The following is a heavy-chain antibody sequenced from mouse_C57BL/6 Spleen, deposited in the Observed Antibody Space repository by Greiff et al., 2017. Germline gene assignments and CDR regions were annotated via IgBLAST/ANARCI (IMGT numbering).Heavy chain of an antibody. J-gene: IGHJ2*01. V-gene: IGHV1-22*01. D-gene: IGHD1-1*01. CDR2: INPNNGGT. CDR1: GYTFTDYN. Sequence: EVQLQQSGPELVKPGASVKMSCKASGYTFTDYNMHWVKQSPGKSLEWIGYINPNNGGTSYNQKFKGKATLTVNKSSSTAYMELRSLTSEDSAVYYCARDYGSSYECYFDYWGQGTTLTVSS. CDR3: ARDYGSSYECYFDY.